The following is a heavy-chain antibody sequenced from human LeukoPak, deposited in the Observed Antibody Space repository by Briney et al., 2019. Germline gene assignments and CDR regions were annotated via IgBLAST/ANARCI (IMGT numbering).Heavy chain of an antibody. CDR2: ISGSGGST. CDR1: GFTFSSYA. D-gene: IGHD4-17*01. CDR3: AKDTLYGDYVDY. V-gene: IGHV3-23*01. J-gene: IGHJ4*02. Sequence: GSLRLSCAASGFTFSSYAMSWVRQAPGKGLEWVSAISGSGGSTYYADSVKGRFTISRDNSKNTLYLQMNSLRAEDTAVYYCAKDTLYGDYVDYWGQGTLVTVSS.